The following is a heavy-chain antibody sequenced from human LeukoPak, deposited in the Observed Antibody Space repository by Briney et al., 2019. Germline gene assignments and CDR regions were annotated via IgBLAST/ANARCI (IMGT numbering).Heavy chain of an antibody. J-gene: IGHJ4*02. CDR2: ISPTGSTT. V-gene: IGHV3-74*01. CDR1: GSYW. D-gene: IGHD6-6*01. Sequence: PGGSLRLSCAASGSYWMHWVRQAPGKGLVWVSRISPTGSTTSYADSVKGRFTVSRDNAKNTLYLQVNNLRAEDTAVYYCARGPNSNWSGLDFWGQGTLLTVSS. CDR3: ARGPNSNWSGLDF.